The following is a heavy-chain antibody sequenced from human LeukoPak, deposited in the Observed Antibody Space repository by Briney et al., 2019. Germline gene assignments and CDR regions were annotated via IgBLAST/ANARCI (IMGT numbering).Heavy chain of an antibody. D-gene: IGHD3-22*01. V-gene: IGHV3-30*02. Sequence: TGGSLRLSCAASGFTFSNYGMQWVRQAPGKGLEWVAFIRYDGSIKHYADSVKGRFTISRDNSKNTLYLQMNSLRAEDTAVYYCARVYYYDSSGYYYHVFGRNAFDIWGQGTMVTVSS. CDR3: ARVYYYDSSGYYYHVFGRNAFDI. J-gene: IGHJ3*02. CDR2: IRYDGSIK. CDR1: GFTFSNYG.